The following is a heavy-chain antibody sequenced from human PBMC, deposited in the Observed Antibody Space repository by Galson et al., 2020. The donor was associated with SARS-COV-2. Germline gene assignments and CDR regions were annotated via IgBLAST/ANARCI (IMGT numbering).Heavy chain of an antibody. V-gene: IGHV3-74*01. D-gene: IGHD2-15*01. CDR1: GFTFSSYW. J-gene: IGHJ4*02. CDR2: IYSEGSST. Sequence: GGSLRLSCAVSGFTFSSYWMHWVRQAPGKGLVWVSRIYSEGSSTSYADSVKGRFTISGDNAKNTLYLQMNSLRAEDSALYYCAKELVAVAGVDYWGQGALVTVSS. CDR3: AKELVAVAGVDY.